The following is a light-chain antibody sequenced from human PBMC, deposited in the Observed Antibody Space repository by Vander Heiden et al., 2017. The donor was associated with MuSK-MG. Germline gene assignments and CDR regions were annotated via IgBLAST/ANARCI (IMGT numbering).Light chain of an antibody. CDR1: QDITNY. CDR2: DAS. Sequence: DIQLTQSPSSLSASVGDRVRITCQANQDITNYLNWYQQRPGKAPKLLIYDASNLEAGVPSRFSGSGSGTHFTFTITSLQPEDIGTYFCQQDYDHHHLFGGATKVEIK. J-gene: IGKJ4*01. V-gene: IGKV1-33*01. CDR3: QQDYDHHHL.